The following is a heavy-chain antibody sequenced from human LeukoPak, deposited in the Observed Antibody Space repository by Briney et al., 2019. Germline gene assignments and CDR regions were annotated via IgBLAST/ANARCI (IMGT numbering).Heavy chain of an antibody. J-gene: IGHJ3*02. CDR1: GGTFGSYA. Sequence: SVKVSCKASGGTFGSYAISWVRQAPGQGLEWMGRIIPIFGTANYAQKFQGRVTITTDESTSTAYMELSSLRSEDTAVYYCTMVRGAYDAFDIWGQGTMVTVSS. V-gene: IGHV1-69*05. D-gene: IGHD3-10*01. CDR3: TMVRGAYDAFDI. CDR2: IIPIFGTA.